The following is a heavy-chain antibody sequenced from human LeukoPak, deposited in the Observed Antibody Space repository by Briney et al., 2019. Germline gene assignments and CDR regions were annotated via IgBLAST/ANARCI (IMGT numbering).Heavy chain of an antibody. CDR1: GFTFSSYG. J-gene: IGHJ4*02. D-gene: IGHD2-15*01. CDR3: ARVRCSRGTCYLDY. Sequence: PGGSLRLSCAASGFTFSSYGMHWVRQAPGKGLEWVSTISGSTIYIYYADSVKGRFTISRDNAKNSLSLQMNSLRAEDTAVYYCARVRCSRGTCYLDYWGRGTLVTVSS. CDR2: ISGSTIYI. V-gene: IGHV3-21*06.